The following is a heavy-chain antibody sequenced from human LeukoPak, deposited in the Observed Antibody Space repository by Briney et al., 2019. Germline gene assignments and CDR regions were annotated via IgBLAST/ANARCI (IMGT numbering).Heavy chain of an antibody. J-gene: IGHJ4*02. CDR2: ISGSGGST. D-gene: IGHD6-6*01. CDR3: AKVYSSSSDFDY. CDR1: GFTFSSYA. Sequence: GGSLRLSCAASGFTFSSYAMSWVRQAPGKGLEWVSAISGSGGSTYYADSVKGRFTISRDNSKNTLYLQMNSLGAEDTAVYYCAKVYSSSSDFDYWGQGTLVTVSS. V-gene: IGHV3-23*01.